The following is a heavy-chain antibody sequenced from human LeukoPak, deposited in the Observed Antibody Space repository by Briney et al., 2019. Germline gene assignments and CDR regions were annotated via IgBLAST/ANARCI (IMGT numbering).Heavy chain of an antibody. D-gene: IGHD3-16*02. J-gene: IGHJ4*02. V-gene: IGHV4-59*08. CDR3: ARPSRLGELSPFDY. Sequence: SETLSLTCTVSGGSISSFFWSWIRQPPGKGLEWIGYIYYSGSTNYNPSLKSRVTISVDTSKNQFSLKLSSVTAADTAVYYCARPSRLGELSPFDYWGQGTLVSVSS. CDR2: IYYSGST. CDR1: GGSISSFF.